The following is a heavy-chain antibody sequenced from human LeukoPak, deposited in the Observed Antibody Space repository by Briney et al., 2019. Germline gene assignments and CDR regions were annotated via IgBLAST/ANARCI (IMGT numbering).Heavy chain of an antibody. CDR2: ISAYNGNA. CDR3: ARTWFGELSWFDP. D-gene: IGHD3-10*01. J-gene: IGHJ5*02. Sequence: ASVKVSCKASGYTFASYAIIWVRHAPGQGLEWMGWISAYNGNANYAQKFQGRVTMTTDTSTSTAYMELRSLRSDDTAVYYCARTWFGELSWFDPWAREPWSPSPQ. CDR1: GYTFASYA. V-gene: IGHV1-18*01.